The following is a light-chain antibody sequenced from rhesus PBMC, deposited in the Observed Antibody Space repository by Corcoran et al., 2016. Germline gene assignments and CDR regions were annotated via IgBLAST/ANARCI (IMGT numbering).Light chain of an antibody. Sequence: DIVMTQTPLSLSVTPGEPASISCRSSQSLLHSNGYTYLHWYLQKPVQSPQLLIYLVSNRDSGVPDRVSGRVSGTDFTLKISRVEAEDVGVYYCEQTLQTPLTFGGGTKVEIK. CDR3: EQTLQTPLT. CDR2: LVS. J-gene: IGKJ4*01. CDR1: QSLLHSNGYTY. V-gene: IGKV2-78*01.